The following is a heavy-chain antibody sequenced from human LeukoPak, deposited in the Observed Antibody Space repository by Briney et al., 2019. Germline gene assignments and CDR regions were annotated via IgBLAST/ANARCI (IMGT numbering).Heavy chain of an antibody. Sequence: PSETLSLTCTVSGGSISSSSYYWGWIRQPPGKGLEWIGSIYYSGRTYYNPSLKSRVTISVDTSKNQFSLKLSSVTAADTAVYYCARDMDFWSGYLDVWGKGTTVTVSS. J-gene: IGHJ6*03. CDR2: IYYSGRT. V-gene: IGHV4-39*07. CDR3: ARDMDFWSGYLDV. CDR1: GGSISSSSYY. D-gene: IGHD3-3*01.